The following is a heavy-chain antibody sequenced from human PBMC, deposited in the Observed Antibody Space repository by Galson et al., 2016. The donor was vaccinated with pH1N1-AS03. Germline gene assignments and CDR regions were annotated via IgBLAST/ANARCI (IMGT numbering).Heavy chain of an antibody. CDR3: ANDFNYDFWSGYSFY. D-gene: IGHD3/OR15-3a*01. CDR2: ISFDGTNK. Sequence: SLRLSCAASGFTISNFGMLWVRQAPGRGLEWVAIISFDGTNKYYADYVKGRFSISRDNSKNTLFLQLSALRAEDTAVYYCANDFNYDFWSGYSFYWGQGALVTVSS. V-gene: IGHV3-30*18. J-gene: IGHJ4*02. CDR1: GFTISNFG.